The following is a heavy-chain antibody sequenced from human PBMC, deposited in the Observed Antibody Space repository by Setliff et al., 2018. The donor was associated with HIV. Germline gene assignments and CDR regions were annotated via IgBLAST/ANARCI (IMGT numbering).Heavy chain of an antibody. CDR3: ARNDAFDI. J-gene: IGHJ3*02. Sequence: SETLSLTCTVSGGSIGSGSYYWNWIRQPAGKGLEWIGHIYTNGRTHYNPSLKSRVTISMDTSKNQFSLKLSSVTAADTAVYYCARNDAFDIWGQGTLVTVSS. CDR1: GGSIGSGSYY. CDR2: IYTNGRT. V-gene: IGHV4-61*09.